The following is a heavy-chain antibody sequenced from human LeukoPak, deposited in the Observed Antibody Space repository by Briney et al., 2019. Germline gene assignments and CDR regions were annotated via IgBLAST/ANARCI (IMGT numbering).Heavy chain of an antibody. CDR2: IYHSGNT. Sequence: SETLSLTCTVSGGSISSYYWGWIRQPPGKELEWIGSIYHSGNTYYNPSLKSRVTISVDTSKNQFSLKLSSVTASDTAVYYCARDRVYYFDYWGQGTLVTVSS. CDR3: ARDRVYYFDY. CDR1: GGSISSYY. D-gene: IGHD6-13*01. J-gene: IGHJ4*02. V-gene: IGHV4-38-2*02.